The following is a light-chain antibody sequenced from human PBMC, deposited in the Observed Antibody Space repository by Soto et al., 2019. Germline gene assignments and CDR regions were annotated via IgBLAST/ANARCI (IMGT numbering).Light chain of an antibody. J-gene: IGKJ5*01. CDR1: QSIHTS. V-gene: IGKV3-11*01. CDR2: DST. CDR3: QQRNVWPPIT. Sequence: VFTQSPATLCLSRGERATLHCRARQSIHTSLAWYQQKPRQPPRLVAYDSTLRANGVPDRFGGSRSGTEFTPTINNLEPEDFALYYCQQRNVWPPITFGQGTRLEI.